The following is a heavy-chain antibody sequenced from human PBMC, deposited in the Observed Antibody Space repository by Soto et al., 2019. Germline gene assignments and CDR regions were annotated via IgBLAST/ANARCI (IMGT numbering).Heavy chain of an antibody. CDR3: ARDPGEWDIVVVPAAMGGNYYYMDV. D-gene: IGHD2-2*01. CDR2: ISAYNGNT. J-gene: IGHJ6*03. CDR1: GYTFTSYG. V-gene: IGHV1-18*01. Sequence: ASVKVSCKASGYTFTSYGISWVRQAPGQGLEWMGWISAYNGNTNYAQKLQGRVTMTTDTSTSTAYMELRSLRSDDTAVYYCARDPGEWDIVVVPAAMGGNYYYMDVWGKGTTVTVS.